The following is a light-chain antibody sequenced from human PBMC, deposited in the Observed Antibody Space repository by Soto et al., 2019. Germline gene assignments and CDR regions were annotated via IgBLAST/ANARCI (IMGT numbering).Light chain of an antibody. CDR2: WAS. CDR1: QNVLSSSNNRNY. J-gene: IGKJ2*02. Sequence: DIVMAQSPDSLGVSLGERATFNCKYSQNVLSSSNNRNYLAWYRQKPGQPPELLIYWASTRESGVPDRFSGGGSGTDFTLTISSLQAEDVAVYYCQQYFTSPCTFGQGTKLEIK. CDR3: QQYFTSPCT. V-gene: IGKV4-1*01.